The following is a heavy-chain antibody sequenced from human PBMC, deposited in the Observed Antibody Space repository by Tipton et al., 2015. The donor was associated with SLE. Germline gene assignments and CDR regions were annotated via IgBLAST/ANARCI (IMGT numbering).Heavy chain of an antibody. CDR1: GYSISSGYY. CDR3: SRHTSLQSYWYLDL. CDR2: IYHSGST. V-gene: IGHV4-38-2*01. D-gene: IGHD4-11*01. Sequence: TLSLTCAVSGYSISSGYYLTWIRQPPGKGLEWIGSIYHSGSTYYNPSLKSRVNTSVDMSKNQCSLRVSSVSAADAAVYYCSRHTSLQSYWYLDLWGRGTLVTVSS. J-gene: IGHJ2*01.